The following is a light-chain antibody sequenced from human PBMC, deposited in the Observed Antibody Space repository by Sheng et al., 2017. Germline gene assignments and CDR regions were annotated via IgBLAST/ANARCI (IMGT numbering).Light chain of an antibody. CDR2: GAS. CDR1: QSVSSY. CDR3: QQYDSSPWT. J-gene: IGKJ1*01. Sequence: EIVLTQSPATLSLSPGERATLSCRASQSVSSYLAWYQQKPGQAPRLLIFGASTRATGVPDRFSGSGSGTDFTLTISRLEPEDFAVYYCQQYDSSPWTFGQGTKVELK. V-gene: IGKV3-20*01.